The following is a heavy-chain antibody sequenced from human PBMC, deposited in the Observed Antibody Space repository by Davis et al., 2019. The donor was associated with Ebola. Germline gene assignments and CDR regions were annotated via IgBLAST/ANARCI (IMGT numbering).Heavy chain of an antibody. CDR2: FNADGSRT. Sequence: PGGSLRLSCAASGFTFCAHWMHWVRHVPGKGLAWVSRFNADGSRTDYADSVKGRFTISRDNAKNTVYLQMSGLRADDTAVYYCRGNHYDIDFWGQGTLVTVSS. CDR1: GFTFCAHW. CDR3: RGNHYDIDF. V-gene: IGHV3-74*01. D-gene: IGHD3-3*01. J-gene: IGHJ4*02.